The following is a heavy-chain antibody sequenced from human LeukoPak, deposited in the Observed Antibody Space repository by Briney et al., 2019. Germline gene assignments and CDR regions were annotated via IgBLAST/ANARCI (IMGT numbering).Heavy chain of an antibody. CDR3: ARLAGGSYSDY. Sequence: TGGSLRLSCAASGFTFSSYAMNWVRQAPGKGLEYVSSISYNGGSTYYANSVKGRFTISRDNSKNTLYLQMGSLRAEGMAVYYCARLAGGSYSDYWGQGTLVTVSS. V-gene: IGHV3-64*01. CDR1: GFTFSSYA. CDR2: ISYNGGST. J-gene: IGHJ4*02. D-gene: IGHD1-26*01.